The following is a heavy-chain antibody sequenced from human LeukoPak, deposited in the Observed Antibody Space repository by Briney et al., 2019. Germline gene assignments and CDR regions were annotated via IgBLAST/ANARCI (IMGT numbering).Heavy chain of an antibody. CDR3: ARGPSGYHNT. J-gene: IGHJ4*02. D-gene: IGHD5-12*01. CDR2: ISYDGSNK. Sequence: PGGSLRLSCAASGFTFSSYAMHWVRQAPGNGLEWVAVISYDGSNKYYADSVKGRFTISRDNSKNTLYLQMNSLRAEDTAVYYCARGPSGYHNTGGQGTLVTVSS. CDR1: GFTFSSYA. V-gene: IGHV3-30*14.